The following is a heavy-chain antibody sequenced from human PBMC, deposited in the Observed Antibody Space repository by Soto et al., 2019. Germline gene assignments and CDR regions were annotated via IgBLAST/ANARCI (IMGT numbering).Heavy chain of an antibody. D-gene: IGHD2-21*02. Sequence: QVQLVQSGAEVQKPGASVKVSCKASGYRFTAYYMHWVRQAPGQGLEWMAIINPSSGVSTYAQRLQGRFTMHRDTSTSTVYMELSRLRSEDTAVYYCARSPTLRECPGGDCSHFDFWGQGTLVTVSS. V-gene: IGHV1-46*04. CDR2: INPSSGVS. CDR3: ARSPTLRECPGGDCSHFDF. CDR1: GYRFTAYY. J-gene: IGHJ4*02.